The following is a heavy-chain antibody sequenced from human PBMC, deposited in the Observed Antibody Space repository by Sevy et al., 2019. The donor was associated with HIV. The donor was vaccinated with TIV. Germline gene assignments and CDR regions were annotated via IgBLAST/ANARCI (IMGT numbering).Heavy chain of an antibody. CDR2: ISGSGGST. J-gene: IGHJ6*02. Sequence: GGSLRISCAASGFTFSSYAMSWVRQAPGKGLEWVSAISGSGGSTYYADSVKGRFTISRDNSKNTLYLQMNSLRAEDTAVYYCAKDSGYCSSTSCLYYYYGIDVWGQGTTVTVSS. CDR3: AKDSGYCSSTSCLYYYYGIDV. V-gene: IGHV3-23*01. D-gene: IGHD2-2*01. CDR1: GFTFSSYA.